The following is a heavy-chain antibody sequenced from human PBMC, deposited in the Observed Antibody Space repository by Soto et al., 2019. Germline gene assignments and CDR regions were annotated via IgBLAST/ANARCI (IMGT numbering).Heavy chain of an antibody. Sequence: PGRLMRLWWAASEFACRGYAVRRVRKAPEKGLEWVSTISGGGGTTYYADFVKGRVTISRDNSKNTLYLQMNSLRAEDTAVYYCAKDLVSTTKVSDYWGQGTLVTVSS. D-gene: IGHD5-12*01. CDR1: EFACRGYA. V-gene: IGHV3-23*01. CDR3: AKDLVSTTKVSDY. J-gene: IGHJ4*02. CDR2: ISGGGGTT.